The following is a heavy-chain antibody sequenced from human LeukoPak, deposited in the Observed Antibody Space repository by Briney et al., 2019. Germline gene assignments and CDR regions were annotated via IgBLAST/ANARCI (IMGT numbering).Heavy chain of an antibody. Sequence: GGSLRLSCTASGFKFNRNAISWVRQAPGKGLEYVSANSSNGGSTYYANSVKGRFTISRDKSKHTLYLQMGSLRAEDMAVYYCARGRSSGISGSGMLDYWGQGTLVTVSS. J-gene: IGHJ4*02. CDR3: ARGRSSGISGSGMLDY. V-gene: IGHV3-64*01. CDR1: GFKFNRNA. D-gene: IGHD3-22*01. CDR2: NSSNGGST.